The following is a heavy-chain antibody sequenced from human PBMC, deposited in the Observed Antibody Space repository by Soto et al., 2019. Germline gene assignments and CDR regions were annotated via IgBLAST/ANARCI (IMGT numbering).Heavy chain of an antibody. J-gene: IGHJ6*02. CDR1: GYTFNTYG. D-gene: IGHD4-4*01. Sequence: ASVKVSCKASGYTFNTYGISWVRQAPGQGLEWMGIISPNNSSTSYAQKFQGRVTMTRDTSTSTVYMELSSLRSEDTAVYYCVITTLYYGMDVWGQGTTVTVSS. V-gene: IGHV1-46*02. CDR3: VITTLYYGMDV. CDR2: ISPNNSST.